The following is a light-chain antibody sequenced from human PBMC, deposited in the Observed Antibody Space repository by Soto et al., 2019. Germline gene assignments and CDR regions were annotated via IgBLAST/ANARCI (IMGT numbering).Light chain of an antibody. Sequence: QSALTQPASVSGSPGQSITISCTGTSSDVGSYNLVSWYQQHPGKAPKLMIYEGSKRPSGVSNRFSGSKSDNTASLTISGLQAEDEADYYCCSYAGSSTFVVFGGGTKLTVL. CDR2: EGS. CDR1: SSDVGSYNL. J-gene: IGLJ2*01. V-gene: IGLV2-23*03. CDR3: CSYAGSSTFVV.